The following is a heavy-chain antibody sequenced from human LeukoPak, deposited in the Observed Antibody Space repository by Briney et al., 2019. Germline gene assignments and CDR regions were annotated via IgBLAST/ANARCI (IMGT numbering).Heavy chain of an antibody. V-gene: IGHV3-30*01. CDR1: GFIFSNYA. CDR3: ARDSTYWYDSGSSGPHYFDY. J-gene: IGHJ4*02. CDR2: ISSDGSKT. D-gene: IGHD3-10*01. Sequence: PGGSLRLSCAASGFIFSNYAMHSGRQAPGKGLEWGALISSDGSKTYHADSGKGRFSISRDNSQNTLYLQLNSLSDEDTFVYYCARDSTYWYDSGSSGPHYFDYWGQGTLVTVSS.